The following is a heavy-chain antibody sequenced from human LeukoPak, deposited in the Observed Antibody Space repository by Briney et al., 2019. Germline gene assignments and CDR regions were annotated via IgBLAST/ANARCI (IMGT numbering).Heavy chain of an antibody. CDR1: GYTFTSYG. CDR3: ARGALKWEPSDI. D-gene: IGHD1-26*01. Sequence: ASVTVSCTASGYTFTSYGISWVRQAPGQGLEWMGWISAYNGNTNYAQKLQGRVTMTTDTSTSTAYMELRSLRSDDTAVYYCARGALKWEPSDIWGQGTLVTVSS. CDR2: ISAYNGNT. V-gene: IGHV1-18*01. J-gene: IGHJ4*02.